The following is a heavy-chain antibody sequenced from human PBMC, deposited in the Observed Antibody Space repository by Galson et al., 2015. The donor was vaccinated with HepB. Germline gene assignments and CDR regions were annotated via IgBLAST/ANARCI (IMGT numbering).Heavy chain of an antibody. Sequence: SLRLSCAASGFTFSSYAMHWVRQAPGKGLEWVAVISCDGSNKYYADSVKGRFTISRDNSKNTLYLQMNSLRAEDTAVYYCASPHYYGSGSYYPGYWGQGTLVTVSS. CDR2: ISCDGSNK. J-gene: IGHJ4*02. D-gene: IGHD3-10*01. V-gene: IGHV3-30*04. CDR3: ASPHYYGSGSYYPGY. CDR1: GFTFSSYA.